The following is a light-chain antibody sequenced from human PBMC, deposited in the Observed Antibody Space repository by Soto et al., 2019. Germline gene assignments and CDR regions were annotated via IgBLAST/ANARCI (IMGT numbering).Light chain of an antibody. CDR3: QQANSFPT. Sequence: DIQMTQSPSSVSASIGDRVTITCRASQGVSASLAWYQQKPGKAPKLLIYDASSLQSGVPSRFSGSGSGTEFTLTISSLQPEDVAIYYCQQANSFPTFGQGTRLEIK. CDR1: QGVSAS. V-gene: IGKV1D-12*01. J-gene: IGKJ5*01. CDR2: DAS.